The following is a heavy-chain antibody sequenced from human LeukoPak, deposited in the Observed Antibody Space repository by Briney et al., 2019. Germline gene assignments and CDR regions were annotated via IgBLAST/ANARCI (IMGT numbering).Heavy chain of an antibody. D-gene: IGHD5-12*01. CDR2: MYYSGTT. CDR3: ARVATYSPADYYYYYMDV. CDR1: GGSITSYY. V-gene: IGHV4-59*01. Sequence: PSETLSLTCTVSGGSITSYYWSWIRQPPGKGLEWIGYMYYSGTTNYNPSLKSRVTISVDTSKNQFSLKLSSVTAADTAVYYCARVATYSPADYYYYYMDVWGKGTTVTVAS. J-gene: IGHJ6*03.